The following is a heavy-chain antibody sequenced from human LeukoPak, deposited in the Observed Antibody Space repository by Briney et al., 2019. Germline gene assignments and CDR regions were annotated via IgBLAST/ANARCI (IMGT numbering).Heavy chain of an antibody. D-gene: IGHD6-13*01. J-gene: IGHJ4*02. CDR2: VNPNSGDT. V-gene: IGHV1-2*02. CDR1: GYTFTDYY. CDR3: AREHSSSWLHRFDY. Sequence: ASVKVSCKASGYTFTDYYIHWVRQAPGQGLEWMGWVNPNSGDTDYAQKFQDRVIMTRDTSINTAYIELSSLRSDDTAVYYCAREHSSSWLHRFDYWGQGTLVTVSS.